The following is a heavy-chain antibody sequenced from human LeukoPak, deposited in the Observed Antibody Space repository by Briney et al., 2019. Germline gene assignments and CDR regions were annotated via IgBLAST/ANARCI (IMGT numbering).Heavy chain of an antibody. CDR3: AREPSGSGGYDY. CDR1: GFTFSGYY. CDR2: ISPNSGGT. Sequence: ASVKVSCKASGFTFSGYYMHWVRQAPGQGLEWMAWISPNSGGTNYVQKFQGRVTVTRDTSISADYMEINGLTSDDTALYYCAREPSGSGGYDYWGQGTLVTVSS. V-gene: IGHV1-2*02. D-gene: IGHD3-10*01. J-gene: IGHJ4*02.